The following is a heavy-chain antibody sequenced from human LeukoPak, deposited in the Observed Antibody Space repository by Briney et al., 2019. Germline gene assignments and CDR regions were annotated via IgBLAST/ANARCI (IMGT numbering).Heavy chain of an antibody. Sequence: GASVKVSCKASGYTFTGYYVHWVRQAPGQGLEWMGWINPNSGGTNYAQKFQGRVTMTRDTSISTAYMELRSLRSDDTAVYYCARNTYYDILTGYYYYGMDVWGQGTTVTVSS. J-gene: IGHJ6*02. V-gene: IGHV1-2*02. CDR3: ARNTYYDILTGYYYYGMDV. CDR1: GYTFTGYY. CDR2: INPNSGGT. D-gene: IGHD3-9*01.